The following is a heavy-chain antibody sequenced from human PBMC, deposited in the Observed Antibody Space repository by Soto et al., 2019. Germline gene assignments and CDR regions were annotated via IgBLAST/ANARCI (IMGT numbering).Heavy chain of an antibody. D-gene: IGHD6-6*01. CDR2: ISDGGDLT. J-gene: IGHJ3*02. CDR3: ARRAFGSSRSFDI. Sequence: GGSLRLSCTGSGFAFSSHPMSWVRQAPERGLEWVSGISDGGDLTYNADSVRGRFTISRDNSKNTLFLQMNSLRVEDTAVYYCARRAFGSSRSFDIWGQGTMVTV. CDR1: GFAFSSHP. V-gene: IGHV3-23*01.